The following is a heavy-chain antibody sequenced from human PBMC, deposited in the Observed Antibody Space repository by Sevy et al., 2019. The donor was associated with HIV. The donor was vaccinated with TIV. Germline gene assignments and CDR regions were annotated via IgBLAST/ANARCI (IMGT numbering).Heavy chain of an antibody. CDR3: ARHSNIWYYFDS. CDR2: LSSRSTSI. CDR1: AFTFSNYT. D-gene: IGHD6-13*01. Sequence: GGSLRLSCAASAFTFSNYTMSWVHQAPGKELEWVSSLSSRSTSIYYADSVKGRFTISRDNARNSLFLQMSSLRPEDTAVYYCARHSNIWYYFDSWGQGTLVTVSS. J-gene: IGHJ4*02. V-gene: IGHV3-21*01.